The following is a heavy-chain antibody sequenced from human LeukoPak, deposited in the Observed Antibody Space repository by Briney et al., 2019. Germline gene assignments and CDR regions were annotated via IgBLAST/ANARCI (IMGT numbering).Heavy chain of an antibody. D-gene: IGHD3-10*01. V-gene: IGHV4-39*01. Sequence: EPSETLSLTCTVSGGSISSNLYYWTWLRQPPGKGLEWIGNIYYSGVTYYNPSLSGRVTISVDTSENQFSLNLSSVTAADTAVYYCARRWAVRGALDYRGQGTLVTVSS. CDR2: IYYSGVT. CDR3: ARRWAVRGALDY. J-gene: IGHJ4*02. CDR1: GGSISSNLYY.